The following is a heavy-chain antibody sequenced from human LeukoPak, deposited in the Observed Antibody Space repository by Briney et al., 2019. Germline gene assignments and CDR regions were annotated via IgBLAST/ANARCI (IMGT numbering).Heavy chain of an antibody. J-gene: IGHJ5*02. CDR1: GFTFSSYW. V-gene: IGHV3-7*01. CDR3: ARDHRLLWFGEDWFDP. D-gene: IGHD3-10*01. Sequence: GRSLRLSCAASGFTFSSYWMSWVRQAPGKGLEWVANIKQDGSEKYYVDSVKGRFTISRDNAKNSLYLQMNSLRAEDTAVYYCARDHRLLWFGEDWFDPWGQGTLVTVSS. CDR2: IKQDGSEK.